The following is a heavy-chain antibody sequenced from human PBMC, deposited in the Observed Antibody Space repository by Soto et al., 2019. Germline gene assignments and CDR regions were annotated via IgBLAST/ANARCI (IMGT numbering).Heavy chain of an antibody. CDR2: IYWNDDK. V-gene: IGHV2-5*01. CDR1: GFSLSTSGVG. Sequence: QITLKESGPTLVKPTQTLTLTCTFSGFSLSTSGVGVGWIRKPPGKALEWLALIYWNDDKRYSPSLKSRLTITKDTSKNQVVLTMTNMDPVDTATYYCAHIRGGVTTYGYFDLWGRGTLVTVSS. J-gene: IGHJ2*01. CDR3: AHIRGGVTTYGYFDL. D-gene: IGHD4-17*01.